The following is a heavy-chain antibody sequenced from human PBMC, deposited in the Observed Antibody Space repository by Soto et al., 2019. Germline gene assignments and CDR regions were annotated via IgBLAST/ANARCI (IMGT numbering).Heavy chain of an antibody. V-gene: IGHV3-30*18. D-gene: IGHD6-13*01. CDR2: ISYDGSNK. Sequence: GGSLRLSCVVSVFTFSSYGMHWVRQAPGKGLEWVAVISYDGSNKYYADSVKGRFTISRDNSKYTLYLQMNSLIAEDTAVYYCAKTLAGPGLNLGQGTLVTVSS. CDR3: AKTLAGPGLN. CDR1: VFTFSSYG. J-gene: IGHJ4*02.